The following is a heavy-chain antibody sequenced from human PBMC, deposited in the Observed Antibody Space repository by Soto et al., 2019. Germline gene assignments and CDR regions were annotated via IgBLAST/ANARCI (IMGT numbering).Heavy chain of an antibody. CDR3: ARARGILTGYFGTYYYGMDV. V-gene: IGHV1-69*02. CDR2: IIPILGIA. J-gene: IGHJ6*02. D-gene: IGHD3-9*01. CDR1: GGTFSSYT. Sequence: SVKVSCKASGGTFSSYTISWVRQAPGQGLEWMGRIIPILGIANYAQKLQGRVTITADKSTSTAYMELSSLRSEDTAVYYCARARGILTGYFGTYYYGMDVWG.